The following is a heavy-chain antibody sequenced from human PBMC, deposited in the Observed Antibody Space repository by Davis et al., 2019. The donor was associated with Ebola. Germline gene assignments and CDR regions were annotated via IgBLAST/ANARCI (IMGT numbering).Heavy chain of an antibody. CDR1: GYTFTSYA. Sequence: ASVKVSCKASGYTFTSYAMNWVRQAPGQGLEWMGWINTNTGNPTYAQGFTGRFVFFLDTSVSTAYLQISSLKAEDTAVYYCARVLLFEHSGYDEGFDYWGQGTLVTVSS. CDR2: INTNTGNP. CDR3: ARVLLFEHSGYDEGFDY. D-gene: IGHD5-12*01. J-gene: IGHJ4*02. V-gene: IGHV7-4-1*02.